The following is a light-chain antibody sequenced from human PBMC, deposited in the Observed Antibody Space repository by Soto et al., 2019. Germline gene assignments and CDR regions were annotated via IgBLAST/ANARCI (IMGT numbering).Light chain of an antibody. J-gene: IGKJ3*01. CDR2: AAS. V-gene: IGKV1-39*01. Sequence: DIQMTQSPSSLSASVGERVTITCRASQSINTYLNWFQQRPGKAPKLLIYAASSLPSGVPSRFSGSGSGTDFTLTISSLQREDFATYYCQQSSSGLGTFGPGTKVDIK. CDR3: QQSSSGLGT. CDR1: QSINTY.